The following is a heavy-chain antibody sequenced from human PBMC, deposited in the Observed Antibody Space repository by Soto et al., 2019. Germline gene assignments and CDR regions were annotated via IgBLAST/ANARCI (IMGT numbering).Heavy chain of an antibody. D-gene: IGHD6-6*01. V-gene: IGHV3-33*03. CDR2: IWYDGSNK. J-gene: IGHJ3*02. CDR3: ARGLKYSIDAFDI. CDR1: GFTFSSYF. Sequence: GGSLIHSCASSGFTFSSYFMHLVRQEPGKGLEWVAVIWYDGSNKYYADSVKGRFTISRDNAKNSLYLQMDSLRAEDTALYHCARGLKYSIDAFDIWGQGTMVTVSS.